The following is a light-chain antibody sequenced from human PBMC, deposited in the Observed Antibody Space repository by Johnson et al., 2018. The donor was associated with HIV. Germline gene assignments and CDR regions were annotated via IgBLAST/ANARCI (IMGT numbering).Light chain of an antibody. V-gene: IGLV1-51*02. CDR3: GTWDSSLSAYV. J-gene: IGLJ1*01. CDR1: NSNIGNNY. CDR2: ENN. Sequence: QSVLTQPHSVSAAPGQKVTISCSGSNSNIGNNYVSWFQQLPGTAPKLLIYENNKRPSGIPDRFSGSKSATSATLGITGLQTGDEADYYCGTWDSSLSAYVFGTGTKVTVL.